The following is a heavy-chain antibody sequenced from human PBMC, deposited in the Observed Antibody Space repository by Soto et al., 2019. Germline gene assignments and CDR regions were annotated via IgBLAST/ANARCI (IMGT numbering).Heavy chain of an antibody. Sequence: SETLSLTCTVSGGSISSDYWSVIRQPPGKGLEWIGYIYYSGSTNYNPSLKSRVTISVDTSKNQFSLKLSSVTAADTAVYYCASLYGLDAFDIWGQGTMVTVSS. CDR1: GGSISSDY. V-gene: IGHV4-59*01. CDR2: IYYSGST. D-gene: IGHD4-17*01. CDR3: ASLYGLDAFDI. J-gene: IGHJ3*02.